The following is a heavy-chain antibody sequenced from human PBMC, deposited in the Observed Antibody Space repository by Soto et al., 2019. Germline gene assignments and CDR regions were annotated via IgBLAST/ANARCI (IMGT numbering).Heavy chain of an antibody. CDR1: GDSINSDKYY. CDR3: ARLEGLATISYYFDF. J-gene: IGHJ4*02. CDR2: IYFRGNT. V-gene: IGHV4-39*01. D-gene: IGHD3-9*01. Sequence: QLQLQESGPGLVKPSETLSLTCSVSGDSINSDKYYWGWIRQPPGKGLGWIGSIYFRGNTYYNPSLQTRFTISLDKSKSQFSLKLNSVTAADSAVYFCARLEGLATISYYFDFWGQGALVTVSS.